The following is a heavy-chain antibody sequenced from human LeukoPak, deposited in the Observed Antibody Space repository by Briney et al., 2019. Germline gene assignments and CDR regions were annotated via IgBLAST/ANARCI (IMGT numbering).Heavy chain of an antibody. CDR1: GGSFSGHY. J-gene: IGHJ3*02. Sequence: SETLSLTCAVYGGSFSGHYWSWIRQPPGKGLEWIGEINHSGSTYYNPSLKSRVTISVDTSKNQFSLKLSSVTAADTAVYYCARTNYYDSSGYSGDAFDIWGQGTMVTVSS. CDR2: INHSGST. CDR3: ARTNYYDSSGYSGDAFDI. D-gene: IGHD3-22*01. V-gene: IGHV4-34*01.